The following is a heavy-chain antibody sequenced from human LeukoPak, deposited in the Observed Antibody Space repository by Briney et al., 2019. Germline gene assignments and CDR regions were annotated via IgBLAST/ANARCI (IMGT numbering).Heavy chain of an antibody. Sequence: GGSLRLSCAASRFTFSSYSMNWVRQAPGKGLEWVSYISSSDSTIYYADSVKGRFTISRDNAKNSLYLQMNSLRAEDTAVYYCARDQGGTYYFAYWGQGTLVTVSS. CDR1: RFTFSSYS. CDR3: ARDQGGTYYFAY. J-gene: IGHJ4*02. D-gene: IGHD1-26*01. V-gene: IGHV3-48*01. CDR2: ISSSDSTI.